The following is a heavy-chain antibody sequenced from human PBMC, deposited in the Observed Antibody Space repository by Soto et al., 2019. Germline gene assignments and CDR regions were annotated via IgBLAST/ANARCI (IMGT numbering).Heavy chain of an antibody. CDR2: ISGSGGST. D-gene: IGHD6-13*01. Sequence: RDACGAGGVTCSSCAMSWVSQAPGKGLEWVSAISGSGGSTYYADSGKGRFTISRDNSKNTLYLQMNSLRAEDTAVYYCAKEISSSWYDRRPFDPWGQGTLVTVPS. J-gene: IGHJ5*02. CDR3: AKEISSSWYDRRPFDP. CDR1: GVTCSSCA. V-gene: IGHV3-23*01.